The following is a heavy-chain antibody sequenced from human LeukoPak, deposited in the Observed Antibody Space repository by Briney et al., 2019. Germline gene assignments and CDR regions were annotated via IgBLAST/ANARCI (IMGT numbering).Heavy chain of an antibody. CDR1: GGSFSGYY. CDR2: INHSGST. Sequence: SETLSLTCAVYGGSFSGYYWSWIRQPPGKGLEWIGEINHSGSTNYNPSLKSRVTISVDTSKNQFSLKLSSVTAADTAVYYCARRVVVVAATEQCDWFDPWGQGTPVTVSS. D-gene: IGHD2-15*01. J-gene: IGHJ5*02. CDR3: ARRVVVVAATEQCDWFDP. V-gene: IGHV4-34*01.